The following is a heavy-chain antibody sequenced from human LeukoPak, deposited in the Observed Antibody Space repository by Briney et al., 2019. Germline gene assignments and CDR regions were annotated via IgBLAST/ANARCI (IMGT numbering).Heavy chain of an antibody. V-gene: IGHV4-59*08. Sequence: SETLSLTCTVSGGSISSYSGSWVRQPPGKGLEWIGYTSYSGSTNYNPSLKSRVTMSVDTSTDQFSLRLISVTAADTAVYYCARTVSGDYYGMDVWGEGTTVTVSS. CDR1: GGSISSYS. D-gene: IGHD1-26*01. J-gene: IGHJ6*04. CDR3: ARTVSGDYYGMDV. CDR2: TSYSGST.